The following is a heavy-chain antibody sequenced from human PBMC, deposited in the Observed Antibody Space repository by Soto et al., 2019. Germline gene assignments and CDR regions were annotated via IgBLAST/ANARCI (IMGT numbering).Heavy chain of an antibody. V-gene: IGHV3-64D*06. Sequence: GGSLRLSCSASGFTFSSYAMHWVRQAPGKGLEYVSAISSNGGSTYYADSVKGRFTISRDNSKNTLYLQMSSLRAGDTAVYYCVKDPTRSYSSGWYGPFDYWGQGTLVTVSS. CDR1: GFTFSSYA. CDR2: ISSNGGST. CDR3: VKDPTRSYSSGWYGPFDY. D-gene: IGHD6-19*01. J-gene: IGHJ4*02.